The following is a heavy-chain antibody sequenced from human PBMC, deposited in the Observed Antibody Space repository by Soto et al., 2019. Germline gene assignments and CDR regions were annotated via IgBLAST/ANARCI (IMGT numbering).Heavy chain of an antibody. J-gene: IGHJ4*02. CDR3: AKDRVRCTNGVCKIFDY. D-gene: IGHD2-8*01. CDR1: GFTFSSYA. V-gene: IGHV3-30-3*01. Sequence: QVQLVESGGGVVQPGRSLRLSCAASGFTFSSYAMHWVRQAPGKGLEWVAVISYDGSNKYYADSVKGRFTISRDNSKNTLYLQMNSLRAEDTAVYYCAKDRVRCTNGVCKIFDYWGQGTLVTVSS. CDR2: ISYDGSNK.